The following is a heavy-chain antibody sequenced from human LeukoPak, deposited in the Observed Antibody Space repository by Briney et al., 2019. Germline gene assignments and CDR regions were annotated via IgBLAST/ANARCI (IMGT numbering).Heavy chain of an antibody. CDR3: ASISGYSSSWNKGADAFDI. CDR2: IYISGST. V-gene: IGHV4-4*07. J-gene: IGHJ3*02. Sequence: SETLSLTCTVSGGSISSYYWSWIRQPAGKGLEWIGRIYISGSTNYNPSLKSRVTMSVDTSKNQFSLKLSSVTAADTAVYYCASISGYSSSWNKGADAFDIWGQGTMVTVSS. CDR1: GGSISSYY. D-gene: IGHD6-13*01.